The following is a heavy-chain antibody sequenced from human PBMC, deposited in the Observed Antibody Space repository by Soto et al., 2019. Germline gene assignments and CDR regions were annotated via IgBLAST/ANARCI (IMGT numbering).Heavy chain of an antibody. V-gene: IGHV4-39*07. Sequence: SETLSLTCTVSGGSISSSSYYWGWIRQPPGKGLEWIGSFYYSGTTYYNPSLKSRVTISVDTSKNQFSLKLSSVSAADTALYYCARCSLVVVPAPGFDPWGRGTLVTVSS. CDR3: ARCSLVVVPAPGFDP. J-gene: IGHJ5*02. CDR2: FYYSGTT. D-gene: IGHD2-2*01. CDR1: GGSISSSSYY.